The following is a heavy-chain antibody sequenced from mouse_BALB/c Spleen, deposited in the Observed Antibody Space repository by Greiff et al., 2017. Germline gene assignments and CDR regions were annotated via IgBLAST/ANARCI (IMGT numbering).Heavy chain of an antibody. CDR3: ARRGSSGSWFAY. V-gene: IGHV3-8*02. CDR2: ISYSGST. Sequence: DVKLVESGPSLVKPSQTLSLTCSVTGDSITSGYWNWIRKFPGNKLEYMGYISYSGSTYYNPSLKSRISITRDTSKNQYYLQLNSVTTEDTATYYCARRGSSGSWFAYWGQGTLVTVSA. D-gene: IGHD3-1*01. CDR1: GDSITSGY. J-gene: IGHJ3*01.